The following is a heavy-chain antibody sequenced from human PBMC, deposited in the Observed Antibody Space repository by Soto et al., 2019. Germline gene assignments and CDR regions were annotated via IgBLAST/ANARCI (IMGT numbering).Heavy chain of an antibody. J-gene: IGHJ4*02. Sequence: PGGSLRLSCAASGISVSSKYMTWVRQAPGKGLEWVSVLYTGGSPYYADSVKGRFTISRDNAKNTLFLQIDSLRAEDTAVYYCAITPWGHITCWSNSEGFEYWGRGTVGTVSS. D-gene: IGHD7-27*01. CDR1: GISVSSKY. CDR3: AITPWGHITCWSNSEGFEY. V-gene: IGHV3-53*01. CDR2: LYTGGSP.